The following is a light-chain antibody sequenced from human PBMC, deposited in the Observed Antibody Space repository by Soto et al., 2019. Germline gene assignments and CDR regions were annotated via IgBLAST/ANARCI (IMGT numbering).Light chain of an antibody. CDR2: EVT. V-gene: IGLV2-14*01. J-gene: IGLJ1*01. CDR1: SSDVGGYNF. Sequence: ELTQPASVSGSPGQSITISCTGTSSDVGGYNFVSWYQQHPGKAPKLIIYEVTHRPSGVSNRFSGSKSGNTASLTISGLQAEDEADYYCSSYTASNILEVFGTGTKVTVL. CDR3: SSYTASNILEV.